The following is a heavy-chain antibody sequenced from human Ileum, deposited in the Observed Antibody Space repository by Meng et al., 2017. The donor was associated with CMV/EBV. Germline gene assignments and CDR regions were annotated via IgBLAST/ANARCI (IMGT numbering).Heavy chain of an antibody. CDR2: TNQDGSEK. Sequence: GESLKISCAASGFTFSTYWMSWVRQAPGKGLEWVASTNQDGSEKYYVDSVKARFTISRDNAKNSLYLQMNSLRAEDTAVYYCARDSWAAPDYWGQGTLVTVSS. CDR3: ARDSWAAPDY. CDR1: GFTFSTYW. V-gene: IGHV3-7*01. J-gene: IGHJ4*02. D-gene: IGHD3-16*01.